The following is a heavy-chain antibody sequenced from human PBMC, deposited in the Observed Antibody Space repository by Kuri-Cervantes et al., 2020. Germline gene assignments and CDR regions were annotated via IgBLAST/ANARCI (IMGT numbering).Heavy chain of an antibody. CDR2: ISGSGGST. CDR3: ARNYDYVWGSYPRYFDL. CDR1: GFTFSSYA. V-gene: IGHV3-23*01. J-gene: IGHJ2*01. Sequence: GGSLRLSCAASGFTFSSYAMSWVRQAPGKGLEWVSAISGSGGSTYYADSVKGRFTISRDNAKNSLYLQMNSLRAEDTAVYYCARNYDYVWGSYPRYFDLWGRGTLVTVSS. D-gene: IGHD3-16*01.